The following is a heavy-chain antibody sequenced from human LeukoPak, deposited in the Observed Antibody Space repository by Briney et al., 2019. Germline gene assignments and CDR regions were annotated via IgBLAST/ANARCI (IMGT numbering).Heavy chain of an antibody. D-gene: IGHD1-26*01. V-gene: IGHV3-30*09. J-gene: IGHJ4*02. CDR1: GFTFSNYW. CDR3: ARVDPRELDY. Sequence: HPGGSLRLSCVASGFTFSNYWMTWVRQAPGKGLEWVAVISYDGNTKYYADSVKGRFAISRDNSKNTLYLQMNSLRPEDTAVYYCARVDPRELDYWGQGTLVTVSS. CDR2: ISYDGNTK.